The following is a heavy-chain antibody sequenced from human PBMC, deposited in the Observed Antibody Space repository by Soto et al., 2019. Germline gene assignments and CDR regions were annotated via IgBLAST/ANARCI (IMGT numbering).Heavy chain of an antibody. D-gene: IGHD3-9*01. Sequence: SETRCLRCSGPGGSMSSCEWSGSRQPPGKGLEWIGYIYYSGSTNYNPSLKSRVTISVDTSKNQFSLKLSSVTAADTAVYYCARALILTGYYIHDAFAIWCQGTMVT. CDR1: GGSMSSCE. J-gene: IGHJ3*02. CDR2: IYYSGST. CDR3: ARALILTGYYIHDAFAI. V-gene: IGHV4-59*01.